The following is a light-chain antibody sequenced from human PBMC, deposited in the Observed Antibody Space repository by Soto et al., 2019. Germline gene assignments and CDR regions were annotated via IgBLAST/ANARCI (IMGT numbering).Light chain of an antibody. CDR2: EVF. CDR3: CSYAGRATYV. CDR1: SSDVGSYNL. V-gene: IGLV2-23*02. J-gene: IGLJ2*01. Sequence: QSVLTQPASVSGSPGQSITISCTGPSSDVGSYNLVSWYQQYSGKAPKLIIFEVFKRPSGVSHRFSGSKSGNTASLTISGLQAEDEANYYCCSYAGRATYVFGGGTKVTVL.